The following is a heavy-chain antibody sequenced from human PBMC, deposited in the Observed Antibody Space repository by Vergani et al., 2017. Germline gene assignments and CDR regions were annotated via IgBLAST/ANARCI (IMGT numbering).Heavy chain of an antibody. Sequence: QVQLVESGGGLVKPGGSLRLSCTASGFTFSDHYMSWIRQAPGKGLEWVSYISSSSTYTNYADSLKGRFTISRDNAKNSLYLQMNSLRDDDTAVYYCARDAFVPRAGMDVWGRGTTVTVSS. CDR1: GFTFSDHY. V-gene: IGHV3-11*06. CDR3: ARDAFVPRAGMDV. CDR2: ISSSSTYT. D-gene: IGHD2-21*01. J-gene: IGHJ6*02.